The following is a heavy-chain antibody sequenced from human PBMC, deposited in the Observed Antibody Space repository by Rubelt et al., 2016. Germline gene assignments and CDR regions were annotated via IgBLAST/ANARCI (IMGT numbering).Heavy chain of an antibody. CDR3: ARTLWLRWVDY. J-gene: IGHJ4*02. CDR1: GGSISSSNYY. V-gene: IGHV4-39*07. D-gene: IGHD5-12*01. Sequence: QLQLQESGPGLVRPSETLSLTCSVSGGSISSSNYYWGWVRRPPGKGLEWIGEINHSGSADSKSSLKSRVTMSVDTSKNQFSLRLTAVTAADTAVYDCARTLWLRWVDYWGQGTLVTVSS. CDR2: INHSGSA.